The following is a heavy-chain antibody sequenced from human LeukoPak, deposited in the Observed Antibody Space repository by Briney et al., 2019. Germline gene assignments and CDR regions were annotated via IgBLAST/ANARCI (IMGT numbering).Heavy chain of an antibody. CDR3: ARRRDGYNFYYYYGMDV. CDR1: GLTFSSFG. J-gene: IGHJ6*02. D-gene: IGHD5-24*01. CDR2: IWYDGSNK. V-gene: IGHV3-33*01. Sequence: GRSLRLSCAASGLTFSSFGMHWVRQASGKGLEWVAVIWYDGSNKYYADSVKGRFTISKDNSKNTLSLQMNSLRAEDTAVYYCARRRDGYNFYYYYGMDVWGQGTTVTVSS.